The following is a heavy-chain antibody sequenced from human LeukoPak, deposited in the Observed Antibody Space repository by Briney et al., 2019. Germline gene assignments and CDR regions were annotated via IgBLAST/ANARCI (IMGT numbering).Heavy chain of an antibody. D-gene: IGHD2-2*01. CDR2: ISGSGGST. V-gene: IGHV3-23*01. CDR1: GFTFSSYA. CDR3: AKDFHPGVVPAAIFDY. Sequence: GGSLRLSCAASGFTFSSYAMSWVRQAPGEGLEWVSAISGSGGSTYYADSVKGRFTISRDNSKNTLYLQMNSLRAEDTAVYYCAKDFHPGVVPAAIFDYWGQGTLVTVSS. J-gene: IGHJ4*02.